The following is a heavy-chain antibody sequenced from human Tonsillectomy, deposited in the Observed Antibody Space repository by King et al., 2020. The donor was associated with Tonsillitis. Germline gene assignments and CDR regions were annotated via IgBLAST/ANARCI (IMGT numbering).Heavy chain of an antibody. D-gene: IGHD2-2*01. CDR1: GFTFSSYS. CDR2: ISSSSSYI. CDR3: GRSPADAMGKDY. J-gene: IGHJ4*02. Sequence: VQLVESGGGLVKPGGSLRLSCAASGFTFSSYSMNWVRQAPGKGLEWVSSISSSSSYIHYADSVKGRFTISRDNAKNYLYLQMNSLRGEDTAVYYCGRSPADAMGKDYWGQGTRVTVSS. V-gene: IGHV3-21*01.